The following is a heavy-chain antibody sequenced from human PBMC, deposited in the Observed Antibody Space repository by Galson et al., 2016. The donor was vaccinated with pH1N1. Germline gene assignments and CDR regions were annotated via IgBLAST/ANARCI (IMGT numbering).Heavy chain of an antibody. Sequence: SLRLSCADSGFTFSSYWMSWVRQAPGKGLEWVANIKQDGSEKYDVDSVKGRFTISRDNAKNSLYLQMNSLRAEDTAVYYCAREMRFGELGVWFDPWGQGNLVTVSS. D-gene: IGHD3-10*01. CDR2: IKQDGSEK. V-gene: IGHV3-7*03. CDR3: AREMRFGELGVWFDP. J-gene: IGHJ5*02. CDR1: GFTFSSYW.